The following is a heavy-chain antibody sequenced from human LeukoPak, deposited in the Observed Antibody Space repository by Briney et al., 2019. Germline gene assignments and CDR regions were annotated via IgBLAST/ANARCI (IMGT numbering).Heavy chain of an antibody. CDR1: GYTLTELS. CDR2: FDPEDGET. Sequence: ASVKVSCKVSGYTLTELSMHWVRQAPGKGLEWMGGFDPEDGETIYAQKFQGRVTMTEDTSTDTAYMELSSLRSEDTAVYYCATAPISGDAFDIWGQGTMATVSS. D-gene: IGHD1-14*01. V-gene: IGHV1-24*01. CDR3: ATAPISGDAFDI. J-gene: IGHJ3*02.